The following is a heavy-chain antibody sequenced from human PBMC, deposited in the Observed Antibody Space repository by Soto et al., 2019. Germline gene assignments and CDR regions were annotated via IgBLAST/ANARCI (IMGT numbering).Heavy chain of an antibody. CDR2: IWDDGSNK. Sequence: KGLEWVAVIWDDGSNKYYADSVKGRFPSTRDNSKNTLYLQLNSLRAEDTAVYYCAIFFFQAEDGIRDTVPVSAFLLNRSSDL. V-gene: IGHV3-33*01. J-gene: IGHJ2*01. CDR3: AIFFFQAEDGIRDTVPVSAFLLNRSSDL. D-gene: IGHD3-3*01.